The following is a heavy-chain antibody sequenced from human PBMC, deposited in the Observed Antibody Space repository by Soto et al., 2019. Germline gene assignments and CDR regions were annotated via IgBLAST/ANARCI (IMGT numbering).Heavy chain of an antibody. CDR1: GFTFSSYA. V-gene: IGHV3-30-3*01. Sequence: PGGSLRLSCAASGFTFSSYAMHWVRQAPGKGLEWVAAISYDGSNKYYADSVKGRFTISRDNSKNTLYLQMNSLRAEDTAVYYCPRDQSATVRCDYWGQGTLVTVSS. J-gene: IGHJ4*02. D-gene: IGHD4-17*01. CDR3: PRDQSATVRCDY. CDR2: ISYDGSNK.